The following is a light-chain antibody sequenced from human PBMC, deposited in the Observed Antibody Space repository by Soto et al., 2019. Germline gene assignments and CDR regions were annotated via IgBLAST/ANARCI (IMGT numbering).Light chain of an antibody. Sequence: QSALTQPRSVSGSPGQSVTISCTGTSSDVGGYNYVSWYQQHPGKAPKLMIYDVSKRPSGVRDRFSGSKSGNTASLTISGLQGEDEADYYCCSYAGSYTWVFGGGTKLTVL. V-gene: IGLV2-11*01. J-gene: IGLJ3*02. CDR1: SSDVGGYNY. CDR3: CSYAGSYTWV. CDR2: DVS.